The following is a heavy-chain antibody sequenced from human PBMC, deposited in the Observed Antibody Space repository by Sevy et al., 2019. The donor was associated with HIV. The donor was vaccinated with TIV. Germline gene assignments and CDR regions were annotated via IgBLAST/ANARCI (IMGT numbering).Heavy chain of an antibody. Sequence: GGSLRLSCTASGFTFSNAWMTWVRQTPERGLEWVALIKPITDAGKTYYAAPVQGRFTISRDDSKNTVYLQLNSLKTEDTAVYYCTAGPFSFWGQGTLVTVSS. CDR1: GFTFSNAW. CDR3: TAGPFSF. V-gene: IGHV3-15*01. J-gene: IGHJ4*02. CDR2: IKPITDAGKT.